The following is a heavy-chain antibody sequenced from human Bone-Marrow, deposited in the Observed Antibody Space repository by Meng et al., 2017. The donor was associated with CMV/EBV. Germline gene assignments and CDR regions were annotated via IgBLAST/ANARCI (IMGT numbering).Heavy chain of an antibody. Sequence: ETLSLTSTVSGGSISSYYWSWIRQPPGKGLEWIGYIYYSGSANYNPSLKSRVTISVDTSKNQFSLKLSSVTAADTAVYYCARGLLRFLEWLPYYYYGMDVWGQGTTVTVSS. D-gene: IGHD3-3*01. CDR2: IYYSGSA. V-gene: IGHV4-59*01. CDR1: GGSISSYY. CDR3: ARGLLRFLEWLPYYYYGMDV. J-gene: IGHJ6*02.